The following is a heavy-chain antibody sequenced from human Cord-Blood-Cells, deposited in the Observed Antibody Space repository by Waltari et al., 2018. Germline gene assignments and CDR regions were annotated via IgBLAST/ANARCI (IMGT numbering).Heavy chain of an antibody. CDR1: GGTFSSSA. V-gene: IGHV1-69*06. CDR2: IIPIFGTA. D-gene: IGHD6-19*01. CDR3: AGGVRGWYLPHDY. Sequence: QVQLVQSGAEVKKPGSSVKVSCKASGGTFSSSAICWVRPAPGQGLEWMGGIIPIFGTANYAQKFQGRVTITADKSTSTAYMELSSLRFEDTAVYYCAGGVRGWYLPHDYWGQGTLVTVSS. J-gene: IGHJ4*02.